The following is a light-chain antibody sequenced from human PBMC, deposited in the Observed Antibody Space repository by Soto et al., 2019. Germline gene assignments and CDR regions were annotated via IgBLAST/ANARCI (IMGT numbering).Light chain of an antibody. Sequence: QSVLTHPPSVSGSPGQSITISCTGSSSDVGAYNFVSWYQHHPGKAPKLILYEVTTRPSGVSSRFSGSKSGNTASLTISGLQADDEANYYCSSYTSSNTPYVFGTGTKSPS. CDR1: SSDVGAYNF. V-gene: IGLV2-14*01. CDR2: EVT. J-gene: IGLJ1*01. CDR3: SSYTSSNTPYV.